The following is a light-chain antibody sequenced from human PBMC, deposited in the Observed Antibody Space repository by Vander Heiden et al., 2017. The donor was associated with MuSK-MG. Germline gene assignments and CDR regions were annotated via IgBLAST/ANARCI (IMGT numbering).Light chain of an antibody. V-gene: IGLV3-27*01. CDR1: VLAKKY. CDR2: KDS. CDR3: YSAADNNLRV. J-gene: IGLJ3*02. Sequence: SYELPQPSSVSVSPGPTARIPCPGDVLAKKYARWFQQKPGQAPVLVIYKDSERPSGIPERFSGSSSGTTVTLTISGAQVEDEADYYCYSAADNNLRVFGGGTKLTVL.